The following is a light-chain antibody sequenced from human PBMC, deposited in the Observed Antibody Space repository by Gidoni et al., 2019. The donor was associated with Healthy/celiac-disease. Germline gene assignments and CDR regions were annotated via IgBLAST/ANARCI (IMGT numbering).Light chain of an antibody. CDR2: SNK. V-gene: IGLV1-44*01. J-gene: IGLJ3*02. CDR3: AAWDDSLNGWV. CDR1: RSNIGSNT. Sequence: QSVLNQPPSASGTPGPRVTNSCSGSRSNIGSNTENWYQQLPGSAHKLLISSNKQRPSGDPDRFSCSKSGTSASLASSGLQAEDEADYYCAAWDDSLNGWVFGGGTKLTVL.